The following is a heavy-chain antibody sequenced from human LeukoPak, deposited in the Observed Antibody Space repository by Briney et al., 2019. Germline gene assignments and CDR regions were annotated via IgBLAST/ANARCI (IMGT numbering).Heavy chain of an antibody. V-gene: IGHV4-59*01. CDR1: GGSISSYY. J-gene: IGHJ3*02. CDR3: ARTGYGDGAFDI. D-gene: IGHD4-17*01. CDR2: IYYSGST. Sequence: SENLSLNCTVSGGSISSYYWSWIRQPPGKGLEWIGYIYYSGSTNYNPSLKSRVTISVDTSKNQFSLKLSSVTAADTAVYYCARTGYGDGAFDIWGQGTMVTVSS.